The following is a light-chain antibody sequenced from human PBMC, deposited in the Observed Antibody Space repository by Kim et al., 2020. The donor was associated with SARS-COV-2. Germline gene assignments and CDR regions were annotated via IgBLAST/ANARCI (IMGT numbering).Light chain of an antibody. J-gene: IGLJ2*01. V-gene: IGLV2-14*03. CDR2: DVR. CDR3: SSYTGDTTVI. Sequence: GPSITIACTGTTRDIGRPNFVSWYQPHAGKAPKRLIFDVRSRPSGVSDLFSGSKSGNTASLTISGLQTGDESDYYCSSYTGDTTVIFGGGTKVTVL. CDR1: TRDIGRPNF.